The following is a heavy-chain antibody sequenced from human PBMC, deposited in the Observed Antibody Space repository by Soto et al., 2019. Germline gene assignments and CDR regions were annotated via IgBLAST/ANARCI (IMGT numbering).Heavy chain of an antibody. Sequence: QVQLQESGPGLVKPSQTLSLTCTVSGGSISSGGYFWSWIRQHPGKGLEWMGFIYYSGSTYYNPSLKSRVTISVDTSKNPFSLKLSSVTAADTAVYYCAREGAAPYYYSGMDVWGQGTTVPVSS. D-gene: IGHD6-6*01. CDR1: GGSISSGGYF. J-gene: IGHJ6*02. CDR2: IYYSGST. CDR3: AREGAAPYYYSGMDV. V-gene: IGHV4-31*03.